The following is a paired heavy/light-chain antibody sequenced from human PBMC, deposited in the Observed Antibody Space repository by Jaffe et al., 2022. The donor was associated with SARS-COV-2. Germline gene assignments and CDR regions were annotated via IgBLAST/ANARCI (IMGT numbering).Heavy chain of an antibody. CDR2: TFWDDDK. J-gene: IGHJ4*02. Sequence: QITLKESGPTLVKPAQTLTLTCTFSGFSLSTNGVGVGWIRQPPGEALEWLALTFWDDDKRHSPSLRSRLTIIKDTSKNQVVLTMTNMDPVDTGTYYCVHRPSFGSYFDYWGQGTLVTVSS. CDR3: VHRPSFGSYFDY. D-gene: IGHD3-16*01. V-gene: IGHV2-5*02. CDR1: GFSLSTNGVG.
Light chain of an antibody. Sequence: DIQMTQSPSSLSASVGDRVTIICRASQGISNSLAWYQQTPGRVPKLLIYAASTLQSGVPSRFSGSGSGTDFTLTISSLQPEDLATYYCQNYHSAPYTFGQGTKLEI. J-gene: IGKJ2*01. CDR3: QNYHSAPYT. CDR1: QGISNS. V-gene: IGKV1-27*01. CDR2: AAS.